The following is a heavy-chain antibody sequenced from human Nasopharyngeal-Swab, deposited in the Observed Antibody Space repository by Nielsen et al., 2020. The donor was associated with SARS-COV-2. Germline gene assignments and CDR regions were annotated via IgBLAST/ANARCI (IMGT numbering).Heavy chain of an antibody. Sequence: SETLSLTCTVSGGSIDSGGYYWSWILQHPGKGLEWIGYIYYSGSTFYNPSLESRVAMSVDTSKNQFSLNLSSVTAADAAVYYCASTAAAFDNLGQGTLVTVYS. CDR1: GGSIDSGGYY. D-gene: IGHD6-25*01. V-gene: IGHV4-31*03. CDR3: ASTAAAFDN. J-gene: IGHJ4*02. CDR2: IYYSGST.